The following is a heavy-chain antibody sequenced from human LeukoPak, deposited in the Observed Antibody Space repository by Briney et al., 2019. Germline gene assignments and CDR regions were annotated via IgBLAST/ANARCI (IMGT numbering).Heavy chain of an antibody. CDR3: ARYLYGDSASYFDS. CDR1: GFSLGTSGMC. V-gene: IGHV2-70*01. Sequence: SGPTLVNPTQTLTLTCTFSGFSLGTSGMCVSWIRQPPGKALEWLTLIDWDDNKYYSTPLRTRLTISKDTSKNQVVLTMTNMDPVDTATYYCARYLYGDSASYFDSWGLGTLVIVSS. D-gene: IGHD4-17*01. CDR2: IDWDDNK. J-gene: IGHJ4*02.